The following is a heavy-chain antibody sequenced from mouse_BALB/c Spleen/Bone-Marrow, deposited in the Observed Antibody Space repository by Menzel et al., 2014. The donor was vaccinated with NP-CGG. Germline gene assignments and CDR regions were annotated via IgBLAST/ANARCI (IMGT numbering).Heavy chain of an antibody. CDR2: ITNGGGAT. J-gene: IGHJ4*01. CDR3: ARPRYPFYAMDS. D-gene: IGHD2-14*01. Sequence: EVQRVESGGGLVQPGGSLKLSCAASGFTFNSNTMSWVRRTPEKRLEWVAYITNGGGATYYLDTVKGRFTISRDSAKNTLYLQMSSLKSEDTAMYYCARPRYPFYAMDSWGQGASVTVSS. CDR1: GFTFNSNT. V-gene: IGHV5-12-2*01.